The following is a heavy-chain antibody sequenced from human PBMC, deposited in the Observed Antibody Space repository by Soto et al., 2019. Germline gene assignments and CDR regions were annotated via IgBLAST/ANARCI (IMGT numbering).Heavy chain of an antibody. D-gene: IGHD5-12*01. V-gene: IGHV3-23*01. CDR3: AKDLEGSGYDSGNDY. J-gene: IGHJ4*02. CDR2: ISGSGGST. CDR1: GFTFSSYA. Sequence: GSLRLSCAASGFTFSSYAMSWVRQAPGKGLEWVSAISGSGGSTYYAGSVKGRFTISRDNSKNTLYLQMNSLRAEDTAVYYCAKDLEGSGYDSGNDYWGQGTLVTVSS.